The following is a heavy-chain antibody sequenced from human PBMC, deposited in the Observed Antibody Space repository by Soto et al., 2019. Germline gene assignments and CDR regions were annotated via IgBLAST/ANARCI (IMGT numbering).Heavy chain of an antibody. Sequence: GGSLRLSCAASGFTFSSYAMSWVRQAPGKGLEWVSAISGSGGSTYYADSVKGRFTISRDNSKNTLYLQMNSLRAEDTAVYDCAKEGARRDCSSTSCYAGEFDPWGQGTLVTVSS. V-gene: IGHV3-23*01. CDR2: ISGSGGST. CDR3: AKEGARRDCSSTSCYAGEFDP. CDR1: GFTFSSYA. D-gene: IGHD2-2*01. J-gene: IGHJ5*02.